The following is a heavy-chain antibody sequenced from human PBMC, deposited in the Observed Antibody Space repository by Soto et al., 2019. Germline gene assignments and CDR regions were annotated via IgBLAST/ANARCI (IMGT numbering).Heavy chain of an antibody. CDR2: IYYSGST. CDR1: GGSISSGGYY. CDR3: ARGSTTEKVDS. Sequence: PSETLSLTCTVSGGSISSGGYYWSWIRQHPGKGLEWIGYIYYSGSTYYNPSLKSRVTISVDTSKNQFSLALTSVTAADTAMYYCARGSTTEKVDSWGQGILVTVSS. V-gene: IGHV4-31*03. J-gene: IGHJ4*02.